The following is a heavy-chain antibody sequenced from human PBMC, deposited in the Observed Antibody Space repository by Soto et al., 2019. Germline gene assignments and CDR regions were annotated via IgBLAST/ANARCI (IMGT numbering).Heavy chain of an antibody. J-gene: IGHJ4*02. D-gene: IGHD3-22*01. CDR2: IYHSGGT. CDR3: ARDSRSGYYLEY. CDR1: GDSISRGGYS. V-gene: IGHV4-30-2*01. Sequence: QLQLQESGSGLVKPSQTLSLTCAVSGDSISRGGYSWNWIRQPPGKGLEWIGYIYHSGGTDYNPSLKSRVTITVDSSNNQFSLKLSSVTASDTAVYYCARDSRSGYYLEYWGQGTLVTVSS.